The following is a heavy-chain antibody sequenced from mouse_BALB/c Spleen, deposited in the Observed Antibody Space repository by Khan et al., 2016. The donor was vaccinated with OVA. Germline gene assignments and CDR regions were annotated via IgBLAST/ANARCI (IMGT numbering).Heavy chain of an antibody. Sequence: QVQLKESGPGLVAPSQSLSITCTVSGFSLTDYGVSWIRQPPGKGLEWLGLIWGGGTTYYNSALKSRLSISKDNSKSQVFLKTNSLQTDDTAMYYCAKPYYAHYYAMDYWGQGTSVTLSS. D-gene: IGHD2-10*01. CDR3: AKPYYAHYYAMDY. V-gene: IGHV2-6-5*01. CDR1: GFSLTDYG. CDR2: IWGGGTT. J-gene: IGHJ4*01.